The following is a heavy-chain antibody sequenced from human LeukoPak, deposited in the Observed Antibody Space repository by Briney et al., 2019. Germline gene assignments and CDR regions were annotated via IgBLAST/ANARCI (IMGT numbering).Heavy chain of an antibody. D-gene: IGHD2-2*01. CDR1: GFTFSGYS. CDR2: INHSGST. CDR3: ARGLGVVPAAYRAAYYYYGMDV. V-gene: IGHV4-34*01. J-gene: IGHJ6*02. Sequence: GSLRLSCTASGFTFSGYSMNWIRQPPGKGLEWIGEINHSGSTNYNPSLKSRVTISVDTSKNQFSLKLSSVTAADTAVYYCARGLGVVPAAYRAAYYYYGMDVWGQGTTVTVSS.